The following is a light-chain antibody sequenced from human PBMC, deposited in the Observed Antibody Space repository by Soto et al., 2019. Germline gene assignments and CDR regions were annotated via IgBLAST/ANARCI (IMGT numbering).Light chain of an antibody. J-gene: IGLJ2*01. CDR3: SSYTSRNTLV. CDR1: SSDIGGYNY. Sequence: QSVLTQPASVSGSPGQSISMSCTGSSSDIGGYNYVSWYQHHPGEAPKLLIYDVTNRPSGISHRFSASKSGNTASLTVSGLQAEDEADYYCSSYTSRNTLVFGGGTKVTVL. CDR2: DVT. V-gene: IGLV2-14*01.